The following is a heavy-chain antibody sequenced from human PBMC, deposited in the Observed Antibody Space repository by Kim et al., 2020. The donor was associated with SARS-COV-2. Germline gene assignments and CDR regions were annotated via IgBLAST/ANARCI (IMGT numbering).Heavy chain of an antibody. CDR3: ARILGDNYYDSSGYYYNYYYYGMDV. CDR2: ISSSSSYI. V-gene: IGHV3-21*01. D-gene: IGHD3-22*01. Sequence: GGSLRLSCAASGFTFSSYSMNWVRQAPGKGLEWVSSISSSSSYIYYADSVKGRFTISRDNAKNSLYLQMNSLRAEDTAVYYCARILGDNYYDSSGYYYNYYYYGMDVWGQGTTVTVSS. CDR1: GFTFSSYS. J-gene: IGHJ6*02.